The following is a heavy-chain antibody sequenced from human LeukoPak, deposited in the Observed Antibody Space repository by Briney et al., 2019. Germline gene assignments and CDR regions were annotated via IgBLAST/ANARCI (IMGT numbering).Heavy chain of an antibody. CDR1: GFTFSSYG. CDR2: IRYDGSNK. D-gene: IGHD3-10*01. CDR3: ASLGGEWFGELYYY. J-gene: IGHJ4*02. Sequence: GGSLRLSCAASGFTFSSYGMHWVRQAPGKGLEWMAFIRYDGSNKYYADSVKGRFTISRDNSKNTLYLQMNSLRAEDTAVYYCASLGGEWFGELYYYWGQGTLVTVSS. V-gene: IGHV3-30*02.